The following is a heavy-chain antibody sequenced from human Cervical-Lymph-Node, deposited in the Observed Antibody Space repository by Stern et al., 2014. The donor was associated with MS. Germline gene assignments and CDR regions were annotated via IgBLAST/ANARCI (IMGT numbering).Heavy chain of an antibody. CDR1: GDTFSINT. J-gene: IGHJ4*02. Sequence: VQLVESGAEVKKPGSSVKVSCRASGDTFSINTISWVRQVPGQGLEWMGGAIPMFGTANLAENFQGRVTISADESTSTAYMELSSLRSEDTAVYFCARDQGGVAAYWGQGTLVTVSS. CDR3: ARDQGGVAAY. CDR2: AIPMFGTA. D-gene: IGHD6-25*01. V-gene: IGHV1-69*01.